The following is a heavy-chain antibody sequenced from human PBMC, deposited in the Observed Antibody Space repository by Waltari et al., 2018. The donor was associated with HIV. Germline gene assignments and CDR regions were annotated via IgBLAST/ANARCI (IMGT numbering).Heavy chain of an antibody. CDR2: IKRQTDGWTT. CDR3: VTDHD. J-gene: IGHJ3*01. CDR1: GFTLSTAW. Sequence: EVQLVESGGGLVKPGGSLRLSCAASGFTLSTAWMHWVRQAPGKCLEWVGRIKRQTDGWTTDYAAPVKCRFTILRDDSKNTLHLQMISLMTEDTAVYYCVTDHDWGQGTMVTVSS. V-gene: IGHV3-15*01.